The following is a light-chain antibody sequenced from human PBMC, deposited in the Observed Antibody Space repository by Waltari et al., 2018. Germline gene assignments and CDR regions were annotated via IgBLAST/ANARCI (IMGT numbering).Light chain of an antibody. V-gene: IGLV2-11*01. CDR1: SSDIGGYNY. J-gene: IGLJ2*01. CDR3: SSYAGSNTLL. Sequence: QAALTQPPSVSGSPGQSVTISCTGPSSDIGGYNYVSWYQQHPGKAPKLMIYDVSKRPSGVSDRFSGSKSGNTASLTISGLQAEDEADYYCSSYAGSNTLLFSGGTRLTVL. CDR2: DVS.